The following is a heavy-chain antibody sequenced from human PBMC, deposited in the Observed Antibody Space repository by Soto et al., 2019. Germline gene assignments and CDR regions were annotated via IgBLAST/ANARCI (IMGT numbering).Heavy chain of an antibody. V-gene: IGHV5-51*01. J-gene: IGHJ6*03. CDR1: GYSFTSYW. CDR3: ARHQSASVRYYYYYMDV. Sequence: PGESLKISCKGSGYSFTSYWIGWVRQMPGKGLEWMGIIYPGDSDTRYSPSFQGQVTISADKSISTAYLQWSSLKASDTAMYYFARHQSASVRYYYYYMDVWGKGTTVTVSS. D-gene: IGHD3-16*01. CDR2: IYPGDSDT.